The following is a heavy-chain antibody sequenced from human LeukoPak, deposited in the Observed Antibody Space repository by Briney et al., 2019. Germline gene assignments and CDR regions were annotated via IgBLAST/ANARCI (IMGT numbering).Heavy chain of an antibody. CDR1: GFTVSSNY. CDR2: IYSGGST. CDR3: ARAHRGYSGYDLRDDYYYYMDV. Sequence: GGSLRLSCAASGFTVSSNYMSWVRQAPGKGLEWVSVIYSGGSTYYADSVKGRFTISRDNSKNTLYLQMNSLRAEDTAVYYCARAHRGYSGYDLRDDYYYYMDVWGKGTTVTVSS. J-gene: IGHJ6*03. V-gene: IGHV3-53*01. D-gene: IGHD5-12*01.